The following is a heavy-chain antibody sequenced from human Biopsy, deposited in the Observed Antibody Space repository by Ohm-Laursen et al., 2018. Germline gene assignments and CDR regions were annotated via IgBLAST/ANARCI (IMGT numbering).Heavy chain of an antibody. CDR1: GVSISSTTYY. CDR3: ARQGEWEHFADY. V-gene: IGHV4-39*01. D-gene: IGHD1-26*01. Sequence: SQTLSLTWSVSGVSISSTTYYWGWIRQPPGKGLEWIGSIHYSGTTYYHASLRSRVTISVDKSKNQFSLKLTSVTAAETAVYYCARQGEWEHFADYWGQGTLVSVSS. J-gene: IGHJ4*02. CDR2: IHYSGTT.